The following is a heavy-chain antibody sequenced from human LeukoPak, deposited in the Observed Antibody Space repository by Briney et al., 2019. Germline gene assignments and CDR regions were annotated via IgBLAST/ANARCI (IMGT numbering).Heavy chain of an antibody. J-gene: IGHJ4*02. V-gene: IGHV3-23*01. Sequence: PGGSLRLSCAASGFTFTSYAMNWVRQAPGKGLEWVSAISASGDSTYYADSVKGRFTISRDSSKNTLYLQMDSLRAEDTAVYYCAKRLGCTTTKCYGFDYWGQGTLVTVSS. D-gene: IGHD2/OR15-2a*01. CDR2: ISASGDST. CDR1: GFTFTSYA. CDR3: AKRLGCTTTKCYGFDY.